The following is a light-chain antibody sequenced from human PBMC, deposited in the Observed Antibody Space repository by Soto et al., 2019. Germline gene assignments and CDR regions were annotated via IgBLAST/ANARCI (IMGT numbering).Light chain of an antibody. V-gene: IGKV3-15*01. Sequence: EIVMTQSPATLSVSLGGRATLSCRASQSVGSKLAWYQQKPGQAPRLLIYAVSTRASGIPDRFSGSGSGTEFALTRSSLQSEDFAVYHCQQYDDLPQYTFGQGTKLQIK. J-gene: IGKJ2*01. CDR2: AVS. CDR1: QSVGSK. CDR3: QQYDDLPQYT.